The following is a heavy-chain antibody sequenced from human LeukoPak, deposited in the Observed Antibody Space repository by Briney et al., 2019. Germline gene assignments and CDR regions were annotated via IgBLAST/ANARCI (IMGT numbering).Heavy chain of an antibody. J-gene: IGHJ4*02. CDR3: ARHSLITSFDY. V-gene: IGHV4-34*01. CDR1: GGSFSGYY. Sequence: SETLSLTCAVYGGSFSGYYWSWSRQPPGKGLEWIGEINHSGSTNYNPSLKSRVTISVDTSKNQFSLKLSSVTAADTAVYYCARHSLITSFDYWGQGTLVTVSS. CDR2: INHSGST. D-gene: IGHD3-22*01.